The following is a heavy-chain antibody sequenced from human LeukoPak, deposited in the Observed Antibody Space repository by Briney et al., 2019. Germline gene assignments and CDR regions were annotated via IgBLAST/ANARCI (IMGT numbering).Heavy chain of an antibody. CDR3: ARARFAIRGVIDY. CDR1: GGSFSGYY. J-gene: IGHJ4*02. CDR2: INHSGST. Sequence: SETLSLTCAVYGGSFSGYYWSWIRHPPGKGLEWIGEINHSGSTNYNPSLKSRVTISVDTSKNQFSLKLSSVTAADTAVYYCARARFAIRGVIDYWGQGTLVTVSS. D-gene: IGHD3-10*01. V-gene: IGHV4-34*01.